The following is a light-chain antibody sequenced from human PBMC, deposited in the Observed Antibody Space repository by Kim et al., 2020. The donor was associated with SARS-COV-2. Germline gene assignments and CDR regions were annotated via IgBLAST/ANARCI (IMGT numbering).Light chain of an antibody. J-gene: IGLJ2*01. V-gene: IGLV2-14*03. Sequence: QSALTQPASVSGSPGQSITISCTGTSSDVGGYNYVSWYQQHPGKAPKLMIYDVSNRPSGVSNRFSGSKSGNTASLTISGLQAEDEADYYCSSYTRSRTVVFDGGTQLTVL. CDR1: SSDVGGYNY. CDR3: SSYTRSRTVV. CDR2: DVS.